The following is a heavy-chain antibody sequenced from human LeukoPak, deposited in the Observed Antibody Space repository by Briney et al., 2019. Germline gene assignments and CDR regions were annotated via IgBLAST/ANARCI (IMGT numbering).Heavy chain of an antibody. CDR3: AVREYSDGPFDY. Sequence: GGSLRLSCAASGFTFSSYWMHWVRQAPGKGLVWVSRINTDGSSTSYADSVKGRFTISRDNAKNTLYLQMNSLRAEDTAVYYCAVREYSDGPFDYWGQGTLVTVSS. J-gene: IGHJ4*02. CDR2: INTDGSST. V-gene: IGHV3-74*01. CDR1: GFTFSSYW. D-gene: IGHD5-18*01.